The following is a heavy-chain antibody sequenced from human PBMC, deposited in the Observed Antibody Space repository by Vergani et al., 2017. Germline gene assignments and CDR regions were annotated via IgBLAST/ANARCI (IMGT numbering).Heavy chain of an antibody. Sequence: QVQLVESGGGVVQPGRSLRLSCAASGFTFSSYGMHWVRQAPGKGLEWVAVIWYDGSNKYYADSVKGRFTISRDNSKNTLYLQMNSLRAEDTAVYYCARDRAGYSSGWYFDYWGQGTLVTVSS. V-gene: IGHV3-33*01. D-gene: IGHD6-19*01. CDR3: ARDRAGYSSGWYFDY. J-gene: IGHJ4*02. CDR2: IWYDGSNK. CDR1: GFTFSSYG.